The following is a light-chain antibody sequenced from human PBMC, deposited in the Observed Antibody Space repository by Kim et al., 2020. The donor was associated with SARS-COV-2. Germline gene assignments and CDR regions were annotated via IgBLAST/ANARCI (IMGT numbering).Light chain of an antibody. CDR1: SLRNYY. Sequence: ALGQTVRITCQGDSLRNYYASWYQQKPGQAPILVFYGKNNRPSGIPDRFSGSSSGNTASLTITGAQAEDEADYYCKSRDSSGNLVVFGGGTQLTVL. CDR3: KSRDSSGNLVV. V-gene: IGLV3-19*01. CDR2: GKN. J-gene: IGLJ2*01.